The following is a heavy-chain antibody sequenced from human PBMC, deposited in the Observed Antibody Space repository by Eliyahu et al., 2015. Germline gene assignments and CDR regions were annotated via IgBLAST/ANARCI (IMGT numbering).Heavy chain of an antibody. J-gene: IGHJ3*01. V-gene: IGHV5-51*03. Sequence: EAQLVQSGAVMKKAGESLKISCEGSGYNFNTYWIAWVRQMPGKGLEWMGIIYPDDSNTEYSPSFQGQVTISVDKSTHTVYLHWNSLKASDTGMYFCARPDLWLRGGSFQVWGPGTMVTVSS. D-gene: IGHD3-10*01. CDR2: IYPDDSNT. CDR3: ARPDLWLRGGSFQV. CDR1: GYNFNTYW.